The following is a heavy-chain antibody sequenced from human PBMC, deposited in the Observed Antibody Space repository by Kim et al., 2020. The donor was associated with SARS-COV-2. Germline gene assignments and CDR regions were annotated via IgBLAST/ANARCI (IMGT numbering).Heavy chain of an antibody. J-gene: IGHJ6*03. Sequence: YAASGKGRFTNTREHSKNTLYLQMNSLRAEDTAVYYCAKSPALYYYYMDVWGKGTTVTVSS. CDR3: AKSPALYYYYMDV. V-gene: IGHV3-23*01.